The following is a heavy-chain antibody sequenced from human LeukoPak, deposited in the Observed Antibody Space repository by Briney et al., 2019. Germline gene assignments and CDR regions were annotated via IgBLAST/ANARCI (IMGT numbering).Heavy chain of an antibody. CDR1: GFTFSNYA. J-gene: IGHJ4*02. CDR3: GSPRLL. V-gene: IGHV3-23*01. CDR2: ISGSGDNT. Sequence: GGSLRLSCAASGFTFSNYAMMWVRQAPGKGLEWVSGISGSGDNTKYADSVKGRFTISRDNSKNTLYLQLNSLKVEDTAVYYCGSPRLLWGQGTLVTVSS. D-gene: IGHD3-16*01.